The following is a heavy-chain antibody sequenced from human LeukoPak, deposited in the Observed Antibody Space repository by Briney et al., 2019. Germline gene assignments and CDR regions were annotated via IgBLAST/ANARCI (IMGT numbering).Heavy chain of an antibody. CDR3: ASSGITGFGWYFDL. Sequence: GASVKVSCKASGYTFTSYYMHWVRQAPGQGLEWMGIINPRGGSTSYAQKFQGRVTMTRDTSTSTAYMELSSLRSEDTAVYYCASSGITGFGWYFDLWGRGTLVTVSS. V-gene: IGHV1-46*01. CDR1: GYTFTSYY. J-gene: IGHJ2*01. CDR2: INPRGGST. D-gene: IGHD1-20*01.